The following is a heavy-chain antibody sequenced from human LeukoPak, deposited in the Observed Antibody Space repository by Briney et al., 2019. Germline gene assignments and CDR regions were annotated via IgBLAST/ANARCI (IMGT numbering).Heavy chain of an antibody. CDR1: GFTFSSDG. V-gene: IGHV3-30*18. J-gene: IGHJ6*02. D-gene: IGHD1-14*01. CDR2: ISYDGSNK. CDR3: AKDAGGSWDYYYGMDV. Sequence: GGSLRLSCAASGFTFSSDGMHGVRQAPGKGVEWVAVISYDGSNKYYADSVKGRFTISRDNSKNTLYLQMNSLRAEDTAVYYCAKDAGGSWDYYYGMDVWGQGTTVTVSS.